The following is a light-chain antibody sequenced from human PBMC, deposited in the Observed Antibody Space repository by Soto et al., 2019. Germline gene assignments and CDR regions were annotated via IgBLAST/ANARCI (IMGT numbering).Light chain of an antibody. Sequence: QSVLTQPPSVSGAPGQRVTISCTGSSANIGAAYNVDWYQQLPGTAPKLLIYGNNNRPSGVPARFSGSKSGTSASLAISGLRSEDEADYYCAAWDDSLSGWVFGGGTKLTVL. CDR2: GNN. CDR3: AAWDDSLSGWV. CDR1: SANIGAAYN. V-gene: IGLV1-40*01. J-gene: IGLJ3*02.